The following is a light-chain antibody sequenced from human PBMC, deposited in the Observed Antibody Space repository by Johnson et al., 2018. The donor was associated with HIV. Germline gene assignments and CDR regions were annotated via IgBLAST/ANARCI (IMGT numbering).Light chain of an antibody. CDR2: ENN. J-gene: IGLJ1*01. CDR1: SYNIGNNY. CDR3: GTWDSSLSADV. V-gene: IGLV1-51*02. Sequence: QPVLTQPPSVSAAPGQKVTISCSGSSYNIGNNYVSWYQQLPGTAPKLLIYENNKRPSGIPDRFSGSKSGTSATLGITGLQTGDEADYYCGTWDSSLSADVFGTGTKVTV.